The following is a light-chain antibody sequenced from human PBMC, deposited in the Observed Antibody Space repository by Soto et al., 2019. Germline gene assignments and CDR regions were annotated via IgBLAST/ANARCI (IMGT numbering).Light chain of an antibody. CDR1: QSISSRY. V-gene: IGKV3-20*01. CDR3: QHYGGSPYT. J-gene: IGKJ2*01. CDR2: SAS. Sequence: EIVLTQSPGTLSLSPGERATLSCRASQSISSRYLVWYQQKPGQAPRLLIYSASSRATGIPDRFSGSGSGTDFTLTISRLEPEDCAVYFCQHYGGSPYTFGQGTKLEIK.